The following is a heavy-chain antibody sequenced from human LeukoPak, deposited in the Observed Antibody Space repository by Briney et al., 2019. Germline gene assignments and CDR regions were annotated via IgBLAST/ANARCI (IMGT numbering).Heavy chain of an antibody. CDR3: ARDPPSVVVVTTDDY. V-gene: IGHV1-2*02. CDR2: INPNSGGT. D-gene: IGHD3-22*01. Sequence: ASVKVSCKASGYTFTGYYMHWVRQAPGQGLEWMGWINPNSGGTNYAQTFQGRVTMTRDTSISTAYMELSRLRSDDTAVYYCARDPPSVVVVTTDDYWGQGTLVTVSS. J-gene: IGHJ4*02. CDR1: GYTFTGYY.